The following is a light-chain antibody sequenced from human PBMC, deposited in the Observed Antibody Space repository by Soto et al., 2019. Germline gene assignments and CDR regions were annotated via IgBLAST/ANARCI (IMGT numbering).Light chain of an antibody. CDR1: QSVGTS. Sequence: DIVLTQSPATLSLSPGDRATLSCRASQSVGTSLAWYKQQHGQAPRLLIHDAAYRASGIPERCSGSGSGTAFSLSISSLEPDDLAVYYCQHRSSWPRSFGRGTKVEV. J-gene: IGKJ1*01. CDR2: DAA. V-gene: IGKV3-11*01. CDR3: QHRSSWPRS.